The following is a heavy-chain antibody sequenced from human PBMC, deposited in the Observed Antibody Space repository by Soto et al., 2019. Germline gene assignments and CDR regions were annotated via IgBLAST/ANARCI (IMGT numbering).Heavy chain of an antibody. CDR1: GFTFSSYG. CDR3: ARQSYSSSWYGRVVETYYGMDV. J-gene: IGHJ6*02. CDR2: IWYDGSNK. D-gene: IGHD6-13*01. V-gene: IGHV3-33*01. Sequence: GGSLRLSCAASGFTFSSYGMHWVRQAPGKGLEWVAVIWYDGSNKYYADSVKGRFTISRDNSKNTLYLQMNSLRAEDTAVYYCARQSYSSSWYGRVVETYYGMDVWGQGTTVTVSS.